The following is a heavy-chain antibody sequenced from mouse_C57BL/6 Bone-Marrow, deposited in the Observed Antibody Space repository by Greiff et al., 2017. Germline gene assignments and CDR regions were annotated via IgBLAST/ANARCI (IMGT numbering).Heavy chain of an antibody. V-gene: IGHV1-69*01. D-gene: IGHD3-3*01. CDR1: GYTFTSYW. CDR2: IDPSDSYT. J-gene: IGHJ2*01. Sequence: VQLQQPGAELVMPGASVKLSCKASGYTFTSYWMHWVKQRPGQGLEWIGEIDPSDSYTNYNQKFKGKSTLTVDKSSSTAYMQLSSLTSEDSAVYYCARRGPYFDYWGQGTTLTVSS. CDR3: ARRGPYFDY.